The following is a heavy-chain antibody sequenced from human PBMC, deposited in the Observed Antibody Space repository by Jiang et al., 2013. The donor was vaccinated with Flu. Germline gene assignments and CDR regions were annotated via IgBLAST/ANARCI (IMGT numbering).Heavy chain of an antibody. D-gene: IGHD2-15*01. Sequence: VKKPGSSVKVSCKASGGTFSSYAISWVRQAPGQGLEWMGGIIPIFGTANYAQKFQGRVTITADKSTSTAYMELSSLRSEDTAVYYCARGIVVVVAATTAVAFDIWGQGTMVTVSS. CDR3: ARGIVVVVAATTAVAFDI. V-gene: IGHV1-69*06. J-gene: IGHJ3*02. CDR1: GGTFSSYA. CDR2: IIPIFGTA.